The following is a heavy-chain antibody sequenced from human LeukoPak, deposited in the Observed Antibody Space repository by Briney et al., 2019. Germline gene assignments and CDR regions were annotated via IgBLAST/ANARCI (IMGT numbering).Heavy chain of an antibody. J-gene: IGHJ3*02. Sequence: SVKVSCKASGGTFSSYAISWVRQAPGQGLEWMGGIIPIFGTANYAQKFQGRVTITADKSTSTAYMELSSLRSEDTAVYYCAAERYRSGYLYAFDIWGQGTMVTVSS. V-gene: IGHV1-69*06. CDR1: GGTFSSYA. CDR3: AAERYRSGYLYAFDI. D-gene: IGHD3-22*01. CDR2: IIPIFGTA.